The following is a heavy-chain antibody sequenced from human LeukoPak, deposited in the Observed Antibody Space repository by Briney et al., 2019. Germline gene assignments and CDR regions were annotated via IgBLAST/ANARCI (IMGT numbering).Heavy chain of an antibody. V-gene: IGHV4-59*01. J-gene: IGHJ4*02. Sequence: PSETLSLTCTASGGSISSYYWSWIRQPPGKGLEWIGYIYYSGSTNYNPSLKSRVTISVDTSKNQFSLKLSSVTAADTAVYYCARDNGGNFDYWGQGTLVTVSS. CDR1: GGSISSYY. CDR2: IYYSGST. CDR3: ARDNGGNFDY.